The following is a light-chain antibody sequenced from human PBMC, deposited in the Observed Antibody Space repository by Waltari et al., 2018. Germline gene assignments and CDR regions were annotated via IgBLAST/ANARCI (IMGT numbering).Light chain of an antibody. CDR1: SGDVGGYPY. CDR3: SSYSDSNNLV. Sequence: QSALTQPPSASGSPGQSVTISCTGTSGDVGGYPYVSWYQQHPGRAPKLIIYEVNKRPSGVPGRVSGSKSGNTASLTGSGPQAEDEAEYYCSSYSDSNNLVFGGGTKLTVL. CDR2: EVN. J-gene: IGLJ2*01. V-gene: IGLV2-8*01.